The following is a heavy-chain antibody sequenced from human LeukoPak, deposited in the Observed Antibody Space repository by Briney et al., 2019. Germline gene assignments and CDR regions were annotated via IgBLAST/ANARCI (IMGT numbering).Heavy chain of an antibody. Sequence: PSETLSLTCTVSGGSISSYYWSWIRQPAGKGLEWIGRIYTSGSTNYNPSLKSRVTMSVDTSKNQFSLKLSSVTAADTAVYYCARVRAEQWLVSYWFDPWGQGTLVTVSS. D-gene: IGHD6-19*01. J-gene: IGHJ5*02. V-gene: IGHV4-4*07. CDR3: ARVRAEQWLVSYWFDP. CDR1: GGSISSYY. CDR2: IYTSGST.